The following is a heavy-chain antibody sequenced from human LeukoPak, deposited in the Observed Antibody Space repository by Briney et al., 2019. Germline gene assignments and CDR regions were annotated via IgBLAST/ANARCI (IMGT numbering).Heavy chain of an antibody. V-gene: IGHV3-21*01. J-gene: IGHJ4*02. CDR2: ISSSSSYI. CDR3: ARAGLDSSSCFDY. CDR1: GFTFSSYS. D-gene: IGHD6-6*01. Sequence: MSGGSLRLSCAASGFTFSSYSTNWVRQAPGKGLEWVSSISSSSSYIYYADSVKGRFTISRDNAKNSVYLQMNSLRAEDTAVYYCARAGLDSSSCFDYWGQGTLVTVSS.